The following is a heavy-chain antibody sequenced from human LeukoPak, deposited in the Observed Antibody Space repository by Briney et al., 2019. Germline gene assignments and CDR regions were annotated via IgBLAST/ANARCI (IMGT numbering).Heavy chain of an antibody. CDR1: GFTFSSYA. CDR3: ARWKIVVVVAATYNWFDP. V-gene: IGHV3-30*04. CDR2: ISYDGSNK. J-gene: IGHJ5*02. D-gene: IGHD2-15*01. Sequence: GMFLRLSCAASGFTFSSYAMHWVRQAAGKGLEWVAVISYDGSNKYYADSVKGRFTISRDNSKNTLYLQMNSLRAEDTAVYYCARWKIVVVVAATYNWFDPWGQGTLVTVSS.